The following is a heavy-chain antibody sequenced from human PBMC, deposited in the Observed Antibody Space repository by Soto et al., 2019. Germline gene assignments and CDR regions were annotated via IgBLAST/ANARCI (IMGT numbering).Heavy chain of an antibody. CDR2: SKSKTDVGTT. D-gene: IGHD3-22*01. V-gene: IGHV3-15*07. CDR3: TTDSYSTIIIVRFDY. CDR1: GFTFTNAW. J-gene: IGHJ4*01. Sequence: GGSLRLSCAASGFTFTNAWRNWVRQAPGKGLKWVCRSKSKTDVGTTDYAEPVQCRFCISRDDCNNIVYLQMNSLKIEETAVYSCTTDSYSTIIIVRFDYWGHGPLVTVSS.